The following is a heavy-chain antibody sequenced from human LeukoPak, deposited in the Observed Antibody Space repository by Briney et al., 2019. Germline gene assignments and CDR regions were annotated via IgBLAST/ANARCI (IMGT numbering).Heavy chain of an antibody. D-gene: IGHD5-18*01. V-gene: IGHV3-9*01. CDR1: GFTFDDFA. CDR2: MSWNSYNI. J-gene: IGHJ4*02. CDR3: ARIRGYSYGYFDY. Sequence: GGSLRLSCTASGFTFDDFAMHWVRQASGRGLEWVSGMSWNSYNIGYADSVKGRFTVSRDNAQNSLYLQMNSLRAEDTAVYYCARIRGYSYGYFDYWGQGTLVTVSS.